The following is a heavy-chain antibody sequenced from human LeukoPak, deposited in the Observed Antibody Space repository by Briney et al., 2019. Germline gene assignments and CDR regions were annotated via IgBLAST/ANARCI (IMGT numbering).Heavy chain of an antibody. V-gene: IGHV3-21*01. CDR3: VRLGRNSDTSGFYYYYDF. J-gene: IGHJ4*02. Sequence: PGGSLRLSCLASGYTFSSYSINWVRQAPGKGLEWVSSISVRSNYIYYADSVRGRFRISRDDARDSLYLQMNSLRAEDTAVYYCVRLGRNSDTSGFYYYYDFWGQGTLVTVSS. CDR2: ISVRSNYI. D-gene: IGHD3-22*01. CDR1: GYTFSSYS.